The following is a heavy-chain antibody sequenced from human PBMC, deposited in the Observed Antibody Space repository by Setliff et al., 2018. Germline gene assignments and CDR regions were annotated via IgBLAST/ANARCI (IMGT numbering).Heavy chain of an antibody. V-gene: IGHV4-38-2*01. CDR2: IDHSGST. Sequence: SLTCAVSGYSISSGYYWGWIRQPPGKGLEWIGSIDHSGSTHYNPSLKSRVTISVDTAKNQFSLKLRSVTAADTAVYYCGRPLVGVTTGFENWGQGTLVTVS. J-gene: IGHJ4*02. CDR3: GRPLVGVTTGFEN. D-gene: IGHD1-26*01. CDR1: GYSISSGYY.